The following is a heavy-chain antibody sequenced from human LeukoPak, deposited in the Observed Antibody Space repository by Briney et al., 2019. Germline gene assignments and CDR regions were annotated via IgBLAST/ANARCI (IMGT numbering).Heavy chain of an antibody. CDR2: IIPILGIA. CDR3: ARVRSGGNWFDP. J-gene: IGHJ5*02. CDR1: GGTFSSYA. Sequence: SVKVSCKASGGTFSSYAISWVRQAPGQGLEWMGRIIPILGIANYAQKFQGRVTITADKSTSTAYMELSSLRPEDTAVYYCARVRSGGNWFDPWGQGTLVTVSS. V-gene: IGHV1-69*04. D-gene: IGHD4-23*01.